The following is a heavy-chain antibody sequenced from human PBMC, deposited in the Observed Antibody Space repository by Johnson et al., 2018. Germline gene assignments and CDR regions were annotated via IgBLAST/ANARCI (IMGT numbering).Heavy chain of an antibody. CDR3: SKSLFSNWGTPIEY. J-gene: IGHJ4*01. CDR1: GFTLSSHG. CDR2: MSCDGSNT. D-gene: IGHD7-27*01. Sequence: VQLVESGGGVVQQGTSLRLSCTTSGFTLSSHGMQWVRQAPGKGLDWVALMSCDGSNTYYADYVKGRFTISKDDSKTTLYLQMHGLRDGDTAVYYCSKSLFSNWGTPIEYCGHGTLVTVSS. V-gene: IGHV3-30*18.